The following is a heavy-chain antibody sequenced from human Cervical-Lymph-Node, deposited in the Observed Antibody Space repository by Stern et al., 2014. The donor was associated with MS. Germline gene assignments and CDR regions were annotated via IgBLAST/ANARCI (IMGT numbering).Heavy chain of an antibody. J-gene: IGHJ3*02. D-gene: IGHD6-13*01. CDR3: ATQPGIAAAGRAFDI. CDR2: ISSSSSYI. Sequence: EVQLVESGGGLVKPGGSLRLSCAASGFTFSSYSMNWVRQAPGKGLEWVSSISSSSSYIYYADSVKGLFTISRDNAKNSLYLQMNSLRAEDTAVYYCATQPGIAAAGRAFDIWGQGTMVTVSS. V-gene: IGHV3-21*02. CDR1: GFTFSSYS.